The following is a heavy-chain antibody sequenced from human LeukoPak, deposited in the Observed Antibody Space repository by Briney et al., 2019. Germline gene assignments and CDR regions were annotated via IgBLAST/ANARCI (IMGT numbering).Heavy chain of an antibody. Sequence: ASVKVSCKASGYTFTSYDMNWVRQATGQGLEWMGWMNPNSGNTGYAQKFQGRVTITRNTSISTAYMELSSLRSEDTAVYYCARGDYDILTGYPFDYWGQGTLVTVSS. CDR2: MNPNSGNT. J-gene: IGHJ4*02. D-gene: IGHD3-9*01. CDR3: ARGDYDILTGYPFDY. CDR1: GYTFTSYD. V-gene: IGHV1-8*03.